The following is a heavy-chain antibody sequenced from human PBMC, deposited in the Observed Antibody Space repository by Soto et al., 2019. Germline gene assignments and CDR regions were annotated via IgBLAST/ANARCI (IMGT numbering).Heavy chain of an antibody. CDR2: ISSSSSYI. J-gene: IGHJ1*01. Sequence: EVQLVESGGGLVKPGGSLRLSCAASGYTFSSYSMNWVRQAPGKGLEWVSSISSSSSYIYYVDSVKGRFTISRDIPKNSLYLQMNSLRAEDTAVYYCARDYDILTGYFGGPEYFQHWGQGTLVTVSS. CDR3: ARDYDILTGYFGGPEYFQH. CDR1: GYTFSSYS. D-gene: IGHD3-9*01. V-gene: IGHV3-21*01.